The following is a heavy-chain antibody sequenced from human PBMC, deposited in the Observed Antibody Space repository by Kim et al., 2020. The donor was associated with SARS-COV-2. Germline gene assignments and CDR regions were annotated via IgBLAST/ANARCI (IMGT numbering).Heavy chain of an antibody. J-gene: IGHJ4*02. Sequence: GGSLRLSCAASGFTFSSYSMNWVRQAPGKGLEWVSYISSSSSTIYYADSVKGRFTISRDNAKNSLYLQMNSLRAEDTAVYYCARLEYCSSTSCYAGFCGGDCYPNRDYWGQGTLVTVSS. CDR3: ARLEYCSSTSCYAGFCGGDCYPNRDY. V-gene: IGHV3-48*04. D-gene: IGHD2-2*01. CDR1: GFTFSSYS. CDR2: ISSSSSTI.